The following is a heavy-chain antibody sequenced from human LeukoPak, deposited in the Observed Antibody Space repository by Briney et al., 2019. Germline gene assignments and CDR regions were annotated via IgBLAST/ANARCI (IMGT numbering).Heavy chain of an antibody. J-gene: IGHJ6*03. V-gene: IGHV4-30-4*08. CDR1: GGSISSGDYY. Sequence: SSQTLSLTCTVSGGSISSGDYYWSWIRQPPGKGLEWIGYIYYSGSTYYNPSLKSRVTISVDTSKNQFSLKLSSVTAADTAVYYCAREGIAVAATSRDYYYYYMDVWGKGTTVTVSS. CDR3: AREGIAVAATSRDYYYYYMDV. CDR2: IYYSGST. D-gene: IGHD6-19*01.